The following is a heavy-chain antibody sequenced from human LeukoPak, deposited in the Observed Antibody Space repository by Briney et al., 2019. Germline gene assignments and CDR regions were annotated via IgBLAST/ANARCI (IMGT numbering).Heavy chain of an antibody. D-gene: IGHD2-15*01. V-gene: IGHV1-46*01. CDR1: GYTFTSYY. J-gene: IGHJ4*02. CDR3: ARNIGYCSGGSCYAPREFDY. CDR2: INPSGGST. Sequence: ASVKVSCKASGYTFTSYYMHWVRQAPGQGLEWMGIINPSGGSTSYAQKFQGRVTMTRDTSTSTVYMELSSLRSEDTAVYYCARNIGYCSGGSCYAPREFDYWGQGTLVTVSS.